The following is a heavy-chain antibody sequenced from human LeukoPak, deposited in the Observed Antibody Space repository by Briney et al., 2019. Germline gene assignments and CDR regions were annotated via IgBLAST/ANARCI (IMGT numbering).Heavy chain of an antibody. Sequence: PGGSLRFSCAASGFTVSSNYLSWVRQAPGKGLECVSVIYSGGNTYYADSVKGRFTISRDNSKNTLFLQMNSLRAEDTAVYYCARRGDGGRSFDYWGQGTLVTVSS. CDR2: IYSGGNT. D-gene: IGHD4-23*01. J-gene: IGHJ4*02. V-gene: IGHV3-53*01. CDR1: GFTVSSNY. CDR3: ARRGDGGRSFDY.